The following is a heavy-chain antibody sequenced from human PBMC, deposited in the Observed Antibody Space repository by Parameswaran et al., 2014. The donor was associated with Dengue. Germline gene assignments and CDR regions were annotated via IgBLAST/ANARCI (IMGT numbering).Heavy chain of an antibody. CDR2: ISSGGSTI. Sequence: GGSLRLSCGASGFTFSNYEMNWVRQAPGKGLEWVSYISSGGSTISYADSVKGRFTISRDNGKNSLHLQMNSLRAEDTAVYFCARDCGLSTTCNHFDYWGQGTLVTVSS. J-gene: IGHJ4*02. D-gene: IGHD6-13*01. V-gene: IGHV3-48*03. CDR1: GFTFSNYE. CDR3: ARDCGLSTTCNHFDY.